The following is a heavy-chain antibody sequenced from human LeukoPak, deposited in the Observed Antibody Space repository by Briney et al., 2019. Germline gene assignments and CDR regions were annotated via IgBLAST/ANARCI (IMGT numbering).Heavy chain of an antibody. CDR3: ARVSSSGWFGAFDI. V-gene: IGHV4-4*07. CDR2: VYTSGST. J-gene: IGHJ3*02. CDR1: GYSISNYY. Sequence: SETLSLTCSVSGYSISNYYWSWIRQPAGKGLEWIGRVYTSGSTDYNPSLRSRVTMSVDTSKNQFSLKLSSVTAADTAVYYCARVSSSGWFGAFDIWGQGTMVTVSS. D-gene: IGHD6-19*01.